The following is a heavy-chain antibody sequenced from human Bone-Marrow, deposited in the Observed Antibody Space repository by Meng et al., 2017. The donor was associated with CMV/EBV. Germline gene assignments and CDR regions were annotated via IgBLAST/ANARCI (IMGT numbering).Heavy chain of an antibody. J-gene: IGHJ6*02. Sequence: GESLKISCAAPGFTFSEYDMHWVRQAPGKGLEWVAFISSDIKNKYYSDSVKGRFAISRDNSKNTLYLQMNSLRVEDTAVYYCAKDQTFRLNYFYYYGMDVWGQGTSVTVSS. CDR1: GFTFSEYD. CDR2: ISSDIKNK. V-gene: IGHV3-30*02. CDR3: AKDQTFRLNYFYYYGMDV. D-gene: IGHD3-16*01.